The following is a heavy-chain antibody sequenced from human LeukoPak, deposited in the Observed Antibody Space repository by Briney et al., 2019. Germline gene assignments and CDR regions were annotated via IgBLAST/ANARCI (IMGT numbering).Heavy chain of an antibody. CDR3: ARVDYGGTHFDY. V-gene: IGHV1-69*05. Sequence: GASVKVSCKASGGTLSTYAITWVRQAPGQGLEWMGGIIPISGTANYAQKFQGRVTIITDESTSTAYMELSSLRSEDTAVYYCARVDYGGTHFDYWGQGTLVTVSS. CDR1: GGTLSTYA. J-gene: IGHJ4*02. D-gene: IGHD4-23*01. CDR2: IIPISGTA.